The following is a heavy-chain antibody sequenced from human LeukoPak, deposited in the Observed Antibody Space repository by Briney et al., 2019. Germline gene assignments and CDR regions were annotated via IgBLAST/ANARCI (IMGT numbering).Heavy chain of an antibody. D-gene: IGHD3-22*01. Sequence: GGSLRLSCAASGFTFSSYAMSWVRQAPGKGLEWVSAISGSGGSTYYADSVKGRFTISRDNSKNTLYLQMNSLRAEDTAVYYCARDVNYYDSSGFDYWGQGTLVTVSS. J-gene: IGHJ4*02. CDR2: ISGSGGST. V-gene: IGHV3-23*01. CDR1: GFTFSSYA. CDR3: ARDVNYYDSSGFDY.